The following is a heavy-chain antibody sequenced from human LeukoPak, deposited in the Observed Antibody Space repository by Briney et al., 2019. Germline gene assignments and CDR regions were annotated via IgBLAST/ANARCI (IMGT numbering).Heavy chain of an antibody. J-gene: IGHJ4*02. CDR1: GFTFSNYN. CDR2: ISSSSSTI. Sequence: GGSLRLSCAASGFTFSNYNMNWVRQAPGKGLEWVSYISSSSSTIYYADSVKGRFTISRDNAKNSLYLQMNSLRDEDTAVYYCARRGDYSNYAFDYWGQGTLVTVSS. CDR3: ARRGDYSNYAFDY. D-gene: IGHD4-11*01. V-gene: IGHV3-48*02.